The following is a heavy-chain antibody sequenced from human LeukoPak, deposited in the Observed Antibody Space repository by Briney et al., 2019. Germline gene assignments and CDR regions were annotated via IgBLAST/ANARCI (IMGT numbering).Heavy chain of an antibody. CDR2: ISGSGGST. CDR3: AKSIRGLLWFGAPAFDAFDI. Sequence: PGGSLRLSCAASGFTFSSYAMSWVRQAPGKGLEWVSAISGSGGSTYYADSVKGRFTISRDNSKNTLYLQMNSMRAEDTAVYYCAKSIRGLLWFGAPAFDAFDIWGQGTMVTASS. J-gene: IGHJ3*02. V-gene: IGHV3-23*01. CDR1: GFTFSSYA. D-gene: IGHD3-10*01.